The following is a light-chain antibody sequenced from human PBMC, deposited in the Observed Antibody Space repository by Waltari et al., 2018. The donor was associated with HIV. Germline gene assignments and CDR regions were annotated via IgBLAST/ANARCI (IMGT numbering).Light chain of an antibody. Sequence: DIQMTQSPPTLSASVGDRVTITCRASQEIGSYFNWYLHKPGTAPRLLIFAASSLQGGVSSRVSGGRSETDFYHSSDTLQREDIAVYYCQQGYNAPATFGQGTKVEMK. CDR1: QEIGSY. CDR2: AAS. J-gene: IGKJ2*01. V-gene: IGKV1-39*01. CDR3: QQGYNAPAT.